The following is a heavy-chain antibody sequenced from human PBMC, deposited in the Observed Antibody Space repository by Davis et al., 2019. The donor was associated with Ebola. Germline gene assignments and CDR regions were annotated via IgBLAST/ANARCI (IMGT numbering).Heavy chain of an antibody. CDR2: IYYSGIT. D-gene: IGHD6-13*01. J-gene: IGHJ2*01. Sequence: SETLSLTCTVSGGSIISSSSYWGWIRQPPRKGLEWIGSIYYSGITYYTPSLKSRVTISVDTSKNQFSLKLSSVTAADTAVYFCARRSLEFAAAGSSYWYFDLWGRGTLVTVSS. CDR1: GGSIISSSSY. V-gene: IGHV4-39*01. CDR3: ARRSLEFAAAGSSYWYFDL.